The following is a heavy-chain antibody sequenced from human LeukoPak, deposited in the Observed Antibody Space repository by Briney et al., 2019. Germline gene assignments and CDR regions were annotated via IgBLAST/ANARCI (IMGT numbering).Heavy chain of an antibody. CDR2: ISSNGGST. J-gene: IGHJ3*02. Sequence: AGGSLRLSCAASGFTFSSYAMHWVRQAPGKGLEYVSAISSNGGSTYYANSVKGRFTISRDNSKNTLYLQMGSLRAEDTAVYYCASIAAAGTWLSAFDIWGQGTMVTVSS. CDR1: GFTFSSYA. D-gene: IGHD6-13*01. CDR3: ASIAAAGTWLSAFDI. V-gene: IGHV3-64*01.